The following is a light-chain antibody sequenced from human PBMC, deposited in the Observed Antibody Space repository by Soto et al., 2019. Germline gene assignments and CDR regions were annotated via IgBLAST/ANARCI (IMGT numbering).Light chain of an antibody. V-gene: IGKV1-5*01. CDR3: QEYNRYSSST. J-gene: IGKJ1*01. Sequence: IQMTQSPSTLSASVGDRVTITCRASPSISTYLAWYQQKPGKAPNLLIYDASRRESGVPSRFSGSRSETDFTLTISGLXPDDFATYYCQEYNRYSSSTFGQGTKVDIK. CDR1: PSISTY. CDR2: DAS.